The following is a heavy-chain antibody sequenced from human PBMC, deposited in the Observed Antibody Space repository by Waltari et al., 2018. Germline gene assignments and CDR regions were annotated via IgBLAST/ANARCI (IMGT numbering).Heavy chain of an antibody. CDR3: ARDRGRGLYLDA. Sequence: QLQLQESGPGLVKPSGTLSLSCAVSGDSVTIPTWWSWVRQSPQRGLEWIGQVLSTGKTNYSPSFASRVTMSLDASNNQFSLKVTSATAADTAVYYCARDRGRGLYLDAWGPGTLVTVSP. CDR1: GDSVTIPTW. CDR2: VLSTGKT. V-gene: IGHV4-4*02. J-gene: IGHJ5*02. D-gene: IGHD2-15*01.